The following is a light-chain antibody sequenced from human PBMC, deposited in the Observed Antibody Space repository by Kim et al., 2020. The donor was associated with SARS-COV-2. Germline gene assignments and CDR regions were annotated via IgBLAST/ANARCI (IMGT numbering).Light chain of an antibody. V-gene: IGKV2-24*01. CDR1: QRLVYSDRNTY. CDR3: MQATQFPYT. CDR2: QIS. Sequence: QPASISCRSSQRLVYSDRNTYLSWLPQRPGQPPRRLIYQISSRFSGVPDRFSGSGAGTDFPLTISRVEAEDVGVYYCMQATQFPYTFGQGTKLEIK. J-gene: IGKJ2*01.